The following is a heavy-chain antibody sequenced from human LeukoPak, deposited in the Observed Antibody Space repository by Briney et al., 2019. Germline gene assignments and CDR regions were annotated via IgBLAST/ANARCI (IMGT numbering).Heavy chain of an antibody. CDR3: ARQYCSSTSCYYYYYHMDV. Sequence: NPSETLSLTCTVSGDSISSSSYYWGWIRQPPGKGLEWIGSVFHSGSTYYNPSLKSRVTISVDTSKNQFSLKLSSVTAADTAVYYCARQYCSSTSCYYYYYHMDVWGKGTTVTVSS. D-gene: IGHD2-2*01. CDR2: VFHSGST. J-gene: IGHJ6*03. CDR1: GDSISSSSYY. V-gene: IGHV4-39*01.